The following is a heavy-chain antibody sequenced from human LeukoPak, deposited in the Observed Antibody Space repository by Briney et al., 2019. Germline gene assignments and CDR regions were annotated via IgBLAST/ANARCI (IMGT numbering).Heavy chain of an antibody. CDR1: GYTFTSYA. Sequence: GASVKVSCKASGYTFTSYAMNWVRQAPGQGLEWMGWINTNTGNPTYAQGFTGRFVFSLDTSVSTAYLQISSLKAEDTAVYYCARGLDYYGLHLDAFDIWGQGTMVTVSS. D-gene: IGHD3-10*01. V-gene: IGHV7-4-1*02. CDR3: ARGLDYYGLHLDAFDI. CDR2: INTNTGNP. J-gene: IGHJ3*02.